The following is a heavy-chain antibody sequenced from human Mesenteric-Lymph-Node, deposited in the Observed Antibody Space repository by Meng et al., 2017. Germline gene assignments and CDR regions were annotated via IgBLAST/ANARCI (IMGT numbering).Heavy chain of an antibody. D-gene: IGHD6-13*01. V-gene: IGHV6-1*01. CDR2: TYYRSKWYN. CDR3: ARAADSSLDY. J-gene: IGHJ4*02. CDR1: GDSVSGNGVA. Sequence: LHPQQSGPGLVQPSQTLSVTCAISGDSVSGNGVAWNWIRQSPSRGLEWLGRTYYRSKWYNEYAVSVKSRIGINADTAKNQFSLQLNSVTPEDTAVYYCARAADSSLDYWGQGTLVTVSS.